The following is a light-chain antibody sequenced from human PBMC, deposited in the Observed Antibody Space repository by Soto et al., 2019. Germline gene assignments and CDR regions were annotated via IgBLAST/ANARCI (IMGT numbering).Light chain of an antibody. CDR1: SSNIGSNT. Sequence: QSVLTQPPSASGTPGQRVTISCSGSSSNIGSNTVNWYQQLPGTAPKLLIYSNNQRPSGVPDRLSGSKSGTSASLAISGRQSEDEADYYCAAWEDSLNGPWVFGGGTKLTVL. CDR2: SNN. CDR3: AAWEDSLNGPWV. J-gene: IGLJ3*02. V-gene: IGLV1-44*01.